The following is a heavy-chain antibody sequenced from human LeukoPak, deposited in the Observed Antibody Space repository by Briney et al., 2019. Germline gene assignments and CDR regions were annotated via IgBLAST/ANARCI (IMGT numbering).Heavy chain of an antibody. J-gene: IGHJ3*02. Sequence: PGGSLRLSCAASGFTFSSYAMSWVRQAPGKGLEWVSAISGSGGSTYYADSVKGRFTISRDNSKDTLYLQMNSLRAEDTAVYYCAGAVEMATINAFDIWGQGTMVTVSS. V-gene: IGHV3-23*01. CDR2: ISGSGGST. D-gene: IGHD5-12*01. CDR3: AGAVEMATINAFDI. CDR1: GFTFSSYA.